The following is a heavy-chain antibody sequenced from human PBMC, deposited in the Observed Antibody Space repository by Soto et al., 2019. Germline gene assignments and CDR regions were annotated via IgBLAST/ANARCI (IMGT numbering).Heavy chain of an antibody. CDR1: GFTFSSYG. CDR3: TTDRQYRPAY. V-gene: IGHV3-30*03. J-gene: IGHJ4*02. D-gene: IGHD3-16*02. CDR2: ISYDGSNK. Sequence: GGSLRLSCAASGFTFSSYGMHWVRQAPGKGLEWVAVISYDGSNKYYADSVKGRFTISRDDSINTVYLQMNSLKIEDTDVYYCTTDRQYRPAYWGQGTLVTVSS.